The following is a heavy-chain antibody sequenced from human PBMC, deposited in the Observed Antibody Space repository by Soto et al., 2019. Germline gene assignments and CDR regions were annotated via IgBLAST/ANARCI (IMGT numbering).Heavy chain of an antibody. CDR1: GFTFSSYG. Sequence: QVQLVESGGGVVQPGRSLRRSCAASGFTFSSYGMHWVRQAPGKGLEWVAVISYDGSNKYYADSVKGRFTISRDNSKNTLYLQMNSLRAEDTAVYYCAKDTQYWFDPWGQGTLVTVSS. CDR2: ISYDGSNK. V-gene: IGHV3-30*18. CDR3: AKDTQYWFDP. J-gene: IGHJ5*02.